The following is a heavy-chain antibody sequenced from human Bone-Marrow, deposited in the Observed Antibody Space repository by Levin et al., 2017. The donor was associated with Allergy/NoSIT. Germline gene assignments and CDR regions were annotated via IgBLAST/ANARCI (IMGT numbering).Heavy chain of an antibody. Sequence: GGSLRLSCVASGFTFSSYGMNWVRQAPGKGLEWVSYIGTSSSTIYYADSVKGRFTISRDNAKNSLYLQMHSLRAEDTAVYYCARHDYGGNSGDYWGQGTLATVSS. CDR3: ARHDYGGNSGDY. V-gene: IGHV3-48*04. J-gene: IGHJ4*02. CDR2: IGTSSSTI. CDR1: GFTFSSYG. D-gene: IGHD4-23*01.